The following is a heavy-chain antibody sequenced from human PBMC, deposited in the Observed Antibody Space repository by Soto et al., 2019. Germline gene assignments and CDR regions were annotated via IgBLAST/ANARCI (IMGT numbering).Heavy chain of an antibody. D-gene: IGHD3-22*01. CDR1: GFTFSSYW. CDR3: ARRPSYYDGSGYSLNDAFDI. V-gene: IGHV3-7*01. Sequence: EVQLVESGGGLVQPGGSLRLSCAASGFTFSSYWMSWVRQAPGKGLEWVANIKQDGSEKYYVDSVKGRFTSSRDNAKNSVYLQMNCLRAEETAVYYCARRPSYYDGSGYSLNDAFDIWGQGTMVTVSS. CDR2: IKQDGSEK. J-gene: IGHJ3*02.